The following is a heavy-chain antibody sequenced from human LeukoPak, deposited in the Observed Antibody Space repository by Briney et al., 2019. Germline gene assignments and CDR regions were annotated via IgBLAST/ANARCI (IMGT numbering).Heavy chain of an antibody. Sequence: SETLSLTCSVSGGSISSYYWSWIRQPPGKGLEWIGYIYYSGSTNYNPSLKSRVTISVDTSKNQFSLKLSSVTAADTAVYYCARGNYDILTGSGYYYYYMHVWGKGTTVTVSS. D-gene: IGHD3-9*01. CDR1: GGSISSYY. V-gene: IGHV4-59*01. CDR3: ARGNYDILTGSGYYYYYMHV. J-gene: IGHJ6*03. CDR2: IYYSGST.